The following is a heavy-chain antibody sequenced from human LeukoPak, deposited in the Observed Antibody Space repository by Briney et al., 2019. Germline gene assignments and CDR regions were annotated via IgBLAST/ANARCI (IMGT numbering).Heavy chain of an antibody. CDR3: AKDRGYSSSSSWFDP. Sequence: GGSLTLSCAASGFTFSSYAMSWVRHAPGKGLECVSAISGSGGSTYYADSVKGRFTISRDNSKNTLYLQMNSLRAEDTAVYYCAKDRGYSSSSSWFDPWGQGTLVTVSS. D-gene: IGHD6-13*01. J-gene: IGHJ5*02. V-gene: IGHV3-23*01. CDR2: ISGSGGST. CDR1: GFTFSSYA.